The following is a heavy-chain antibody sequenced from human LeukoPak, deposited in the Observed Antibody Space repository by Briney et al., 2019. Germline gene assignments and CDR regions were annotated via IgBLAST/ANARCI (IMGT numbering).Heavy chain of an antibody. CDR1: GFTFSSYS. CDR2: ISSSSSYV. J-gene: IGHJ4*02. Sequence: GGSLRLSCAASGFTFSSYSMNWVRQAPGKGLEWVSSISSSSSYVYYADSVKGRFTISRDNAKNSLYLQMNSLRAEDTAVYYCARDERGAFDYWGQGTLVTVSS. CDR3: ARDERGAFDY. V-gene: IGHV3-21*01. D-gene: IGHD1-1*01.